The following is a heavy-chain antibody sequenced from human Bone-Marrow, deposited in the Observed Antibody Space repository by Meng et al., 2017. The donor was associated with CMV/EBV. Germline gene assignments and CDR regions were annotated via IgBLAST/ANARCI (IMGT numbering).Heavy chain of an antibody. J-gene: IGHJ6*02. CDR2: ISSSSSYI. CDR1: GFIVSSNN. V-gene: IGHV3-21*04. CDR3: AKDIRRGYSGYDLMDV. D-gene: IGHD5-12*01. Sequence: GGSLRLSCAVSGFIVSSNNMSCVRQAPGKGLEWVSSISSSSSYIYYADSVKGRFTISRDNAKNSLYLQMNSLRAEDTAVYYCAKDIRRGYSGYDLMDVWGQRTTVTVSS.